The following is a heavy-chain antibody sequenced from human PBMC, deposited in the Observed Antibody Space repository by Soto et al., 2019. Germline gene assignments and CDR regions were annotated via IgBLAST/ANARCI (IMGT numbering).Heavy chain of an antibody. CDR3: GRRITKIVVVFDY. V-gene: IGHV4-34*01. Sequence: PSETLSLTCAVSGGSFSGYYWSWIRQPPGKGLEWIGEIDHSGSTSYNPSLKSRVSMSGDTSKNQFSLNLNSVAAADTAVYFCGRRITKIVVVFDYWGQGTLVTVSS. D-gene: IGHD3-22*01. J-gene: IGHJ4*02. CDR2: IDHSGST. CDR1: GGSFSGYY.